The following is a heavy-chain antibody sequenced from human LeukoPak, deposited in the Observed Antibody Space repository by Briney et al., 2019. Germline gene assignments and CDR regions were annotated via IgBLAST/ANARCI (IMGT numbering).Heavy chain of an antibody. CDR2: IYYSGST. V-gene: IGHV4-39*07. Sequence: SETLSLTCTVSGGSISSSSYYWGWIRQPPGKGLEWIGSIYYSGSTYYNPSLKSRVTISADTSKNQFSLKLNSVTAADTAVYYCARSVAPTATNWYFDLWGRGTLVTVSS. D-gene: IGHD2-15*01. J-gene: IGHJ2*01. CDR1: GGSISSSSYY. CDR3: ARSVAPTATNWYFDL.